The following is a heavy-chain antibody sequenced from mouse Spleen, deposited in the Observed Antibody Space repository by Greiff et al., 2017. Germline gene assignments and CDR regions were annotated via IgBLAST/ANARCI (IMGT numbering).Heavy chain of an antibody. J-gene: IGHJ1*01. V-gene: IGHV2-9*02. Sequence: VKLLESGPGLVAPSQSLSITCTVSGFSLTSYGVHWVRQPPGKGLEWLGVIWAGGSTNYNSALMSRLSISKDNSKSQVFLKMNSLQTDDTAMYYCARALYYADWYFDVWGAGTTVTVSS. CDR3: ARALYYADWYFDV. CDR1: GFSLTSYG. D-gene: IGHD2-1*01. CDR2: IWAGGST.